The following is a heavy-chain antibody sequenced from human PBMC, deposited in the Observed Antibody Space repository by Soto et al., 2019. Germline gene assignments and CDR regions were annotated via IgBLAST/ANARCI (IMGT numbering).Heavy chain of an antibody. Sequence: GGSLRLSCAASGFTFSSYAMSWVRQAPGKGLEWVSAIRGMGGSTYDGDSVKGRFTISRDNSKNKVYLQMNSLRAEDTAVYYCAQTVVPAAISAPFGYWGQGTLVTVSS. CDR2: IRGMGGST. CDR1: GFTFSSYA. D-gene: IGHD2-2*01. J-gene: IGHJ4*02. CDR3: AQTVVPAAISAPFGY. V-gene: IGHV3-23*01.